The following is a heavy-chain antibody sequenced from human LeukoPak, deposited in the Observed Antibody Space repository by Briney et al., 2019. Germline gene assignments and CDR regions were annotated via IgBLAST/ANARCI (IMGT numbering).Heavy chain of an antibody. CDR2: IYYSGST. J-gene: IGHJ6*02. Sequence: SETLSLTCTVSGGSISSYYWSWIRQPPGKGLEWIGYIYYSGSTNYNPSLKSRVTISVDTSKNQFSLKLSSVTAADTAVYYCARRQRWGYYYDSSGSRDGMDVWGQGTTVTVSS. CDR1: GGSISSYY. V-gene: IGHV4-59*08. D-gene: IGHD3-22*01. CDR3: ARRQRWGYYYDSSGSRDGMDV.